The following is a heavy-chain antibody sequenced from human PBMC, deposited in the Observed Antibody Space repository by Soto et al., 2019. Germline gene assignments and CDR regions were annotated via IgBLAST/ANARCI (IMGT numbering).Heavy chain of an antibody. D-gene: IGHD2-2*01. CDR2: IIPILGIA. V-gene: IGHV1-69*02. CDR3: ARATYCSSTSCYVSGLGGGWFDP. Sequence: SVKVSCKASGGTFSSYTISWVRQAPGQGLEWMGRIIPILGIANYAQKFQGRVTITADKSTSTAYMELSSLRSEDTAVYYCARATYCSSTSCYVSGLGGGWFDPWGQGTLVTVSS. J-gene: IGHJ5*02. CDR1: GGTFSSYT.